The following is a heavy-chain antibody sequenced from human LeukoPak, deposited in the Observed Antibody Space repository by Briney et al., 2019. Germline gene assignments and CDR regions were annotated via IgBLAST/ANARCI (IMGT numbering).Heavy chain of an antibody. D-gene: IGHD3-16*01. V-gene: IGHV4-59*12. CDR1: GGSISSYY. CDR3: ARLPRGGGYGFDY. Sequence: SETQSLTCTVSGGSISSYYWSWIRQPPGKWLEWNGYIYYSGHTTYNTSLKSRVTISIDTSKNQFSLRLSSVTAADTAVYYCARLPRGGGYGFDYWGQGTLVTVSS. CDR2: IYYSGHT. J-gene: IGHJ4*02.